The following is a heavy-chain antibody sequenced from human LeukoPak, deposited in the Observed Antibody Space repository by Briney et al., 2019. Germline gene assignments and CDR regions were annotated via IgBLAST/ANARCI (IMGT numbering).Heavy chain of an antibody. CDR3: ARGEEMSDAFDI. Sequence: ASVTVSFKASGYTFTSYDINWVRQATGQGLEWMGWMNPNSGNTGYAQKFQGRVTMTRNTSISTAYMELSSLRSEDTAVYYCARGEEMSDAFDIWGQATMVTVSS. CDR1: GYTFTSYD. J-gene: IGHJ3*02. V-gene: IGHV1-8*01. CDR2: MNPNSGNT. D-gene: IGHD5-24*01.